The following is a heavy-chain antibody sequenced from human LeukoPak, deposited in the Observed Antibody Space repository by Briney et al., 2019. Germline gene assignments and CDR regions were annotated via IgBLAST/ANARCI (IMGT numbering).Heavy chain of an antibody. CDR1: GYTFSTYG. CDR3: ARDSRGTYYGLLDY. Sequence: GASVKVSCKASGYTFSTYGISWVRQATGQGLEWMGWISAYNGNINYAQKLQGRVTMTTDTSTSTAYMELMSLRSDDTAVYYCARDSRGTYYGLLDYWGQGTMVTVSS. CDR2: ISAYNGNI. D-gene: IGHD1-26*01. J-gene: IGHJ4*02. V-gene: IGHV1-18*01.